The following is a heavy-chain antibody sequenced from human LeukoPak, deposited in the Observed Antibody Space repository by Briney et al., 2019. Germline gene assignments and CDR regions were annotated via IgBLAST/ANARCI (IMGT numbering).Heavy chain of an antibody. Sequence: GGSLRLSCAASGFTFSSYGVHWVRQAPGKGLEWVAVISYDGSNKYYADSVKGRFTISRDNSKNTLYLQMNSLRAEDTAVYYCAKEGHFSGWYLDYWGQGTLVTVSS. CDR1: GFTFSSYG. CDR2: ISYDGSNK. V-gene: IGHV3-30*18. J-gene: IGHJ4*02. D-gene: IGHD6-19*01. CDR3: AKEGHFSGWYLDY.